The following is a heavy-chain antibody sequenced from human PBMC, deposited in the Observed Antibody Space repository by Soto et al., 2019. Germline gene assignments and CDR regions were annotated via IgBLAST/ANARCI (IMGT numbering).Heavy chain of an antibody. V-gene: IGHV3-21*01. CDR1: GFTFSTYD. CDR2: ITSGGTYI. D-gene: IGHD2-2*01. CDR3: ATVHWNSTSWYWDFDY. Sequence: EVQVVESGGGLVKPGGSLRLSCAASGFTFSTYDMNWVRQAPGKGLEWVSSITSGGTYIYYADSVKGRFTISRDNAKNPLYLQKNSLGGGEPAVYYCATVHWNSTSWYWDFDYWGQGTLGTGSS. J-gene: IGHJ4*02.